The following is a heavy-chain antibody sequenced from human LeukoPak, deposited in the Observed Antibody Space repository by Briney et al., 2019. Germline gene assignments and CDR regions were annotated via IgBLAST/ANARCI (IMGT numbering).Heavy chain of an antibody. V-gene: IGHV1-2*02. CDR2: INPNSGGT. Sequence: ASVKVSCKASGYTFTGYYMHWVRQAPGQGLEWMGWINPNSGGTNYAQKFQGRVTMTRDTSISTAYMELSRLRSDDTAVYYCARDLGPTVTTSRDYWGQGTLVTVSS. CDR1: GYTFTGYY. J-gene: IGHJ4*02. CDR3: ARDLGPTVTTSRDY. D-gene: IGHD4-11*01.